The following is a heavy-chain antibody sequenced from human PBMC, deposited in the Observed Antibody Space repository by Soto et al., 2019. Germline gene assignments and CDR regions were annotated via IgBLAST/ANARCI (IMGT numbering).Heavy chain of an antibody. CDR1: GFTFSNYA. Sequence: QVQLVESGGGVVQPGRSLRLSCAASGFTFSNYAMHWVRQAPGKGLEWVALISYDGSNKYYADSVKGRFTISRDNSKNTLYLQMNSLRAEDTAVYYCARGAEYSYGERNDYWGQGTLVTVSS. CDR3: ARGAEYSYGERNDY. CDR2: ISYDGSNK. J-gene: IGHJ4*02. V-gene: IGHV3-30-3*01. D-gene: IGHD5-18*01.